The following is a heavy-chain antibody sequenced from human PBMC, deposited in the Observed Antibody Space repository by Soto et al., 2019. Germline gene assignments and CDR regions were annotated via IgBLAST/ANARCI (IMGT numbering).Heavy chain of an antibody. CDR3: AHRPSGWYLFDY. V-gene: IGHV2-5*01. Sequence: SGPTLVNPTQTPTLTCTFSGFSLSTSGVGVGWIRQPPGKALEWLALIYWNDDKRYSPSLKSRLTITKGTSKNQVVLTMTNMDPVDTATYYCAHRPSGWYLFDYWGQGTLVTVYS. CDR2: IYWNDDK. CDR1: GFSLSTSGVG. D-gene: IGHD6-19*01. J-gene: IGHJ4*02.